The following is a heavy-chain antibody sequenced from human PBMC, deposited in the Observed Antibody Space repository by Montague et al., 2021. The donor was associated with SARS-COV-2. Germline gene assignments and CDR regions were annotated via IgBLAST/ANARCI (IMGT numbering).Heavy chain of an antibody. Sequence: PALVKPTQTLTLTCVFSGFSLNTDGVGVAWIRRPPGKALEWLALIYWDGDQWYPPSLKTRLTITKDTSKNRVVLTMTNLDPVDTATYYCARRYDFSPAEAFDDWGQGTLLTVSS. CDR1: GFSLNTDGVG. V-gene: IGHV2-5*02. D-gene: IGHD3-3*01. J-gene: IGHJ3*01. CDR3: ARRYDFSPAEAFDD. CDR2: IYWDGDQ.